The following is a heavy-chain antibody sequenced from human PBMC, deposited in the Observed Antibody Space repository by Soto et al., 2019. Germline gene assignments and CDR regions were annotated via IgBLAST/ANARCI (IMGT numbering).Heavy chain of an antibody. Sequence: ASVKVSCKASGYTFTSYGISWVRQAPGQGLEWMGWISAYNGNTNYAQKLQGRVTMTTDTSPSTAYMELRSLRSDDTAVYYCAIGDGCSSTSCYVRHYYYYYMDVWGKGTTVTVSS. CDR1: GYTFTSYG. J-gene: IGHJ6*03. V-gene: IGHV1-18*01. CDR2: ISAYNGNT. CDR3: AIGDGCSSTSCYVRHYYYYYMDV. D-gene: IGHD2-2*01.